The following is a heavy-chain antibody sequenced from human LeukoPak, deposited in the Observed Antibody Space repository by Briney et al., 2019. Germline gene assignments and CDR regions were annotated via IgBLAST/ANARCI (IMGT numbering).Heavy chain of an antibody. CDR2: IYSGDNT. CDR1: GFTVSNNY. V-gene: IGHV3-53*01. CDR3: AKGELFDWLLYYFDY. Sequence: SGGSLRLSCAASGFTVSNNYMSWVRQAPGKWLEWVSVIYSGDNTYYVESVKGRFTISRDNSKNTLYLQMNSLRAEDTAVYYCAKGELFDWLLYYFDYWGQGTLVTVSS. J-gene: IGHJ4*02. D-gene: IGHD3-9*01.